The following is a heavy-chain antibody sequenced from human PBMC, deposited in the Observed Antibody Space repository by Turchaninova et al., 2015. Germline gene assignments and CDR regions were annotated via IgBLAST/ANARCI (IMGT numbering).Heavy chain of an antibody. CDR3: AKDGDNWAFDY. Sequence: QVQLVESGGGVVQPGGSLRLSCAASGFTFSSYGLTWVRQARGKGLEWVEFISYDGRNKYYADSVNGRFTSSRDNSKNTLYLQMDSLGAEDTAVYYCAKDGDNWAFDYWGQGTLVTVSS. CDR1: GFTFSSYG. D-gene: IGHD1-20*01. J-gene: IGHJ4*02. CDR2: ISYDGRNK. V-gene: IGHV3-30*02.